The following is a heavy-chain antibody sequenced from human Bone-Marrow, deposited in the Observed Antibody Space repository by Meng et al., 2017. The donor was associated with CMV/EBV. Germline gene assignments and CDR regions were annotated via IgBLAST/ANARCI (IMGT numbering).Heavy chain of an antibody. CDR2: INPNSGAT. CDR3: ARDRNYSRPFDY. J-gene: IGHJ4*02. CDR1: GYTLTELS. D-gene: IGHD6-13*01. V-gene: IGHV1-2*02. Sequence: ASVKVSCKVSGYTLTELSMHWVRQAPGKGLEWMGWINPNSGATNYAQKFQGRVTMTRDTSISTAYMELNRLRSDDTAVYYCARDRNYSRPFDYWGQGTLVTVSS.